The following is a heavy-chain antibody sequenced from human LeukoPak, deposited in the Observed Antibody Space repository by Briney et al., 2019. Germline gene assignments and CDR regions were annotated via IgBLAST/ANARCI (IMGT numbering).Heavy chain of an antibody. J-gene: IGHJ4*02. D-gene: IGHD3/OR15-3a*01. CDR2: GHYRETT. V-gene: IGHV4-39*01. Sequence: SEALSLTCSVFGESVNNNAYYWAWIRQAPGKKLEWVGSGHYRETTYSSPSLKSRVTISVDTSKNQVSLKLNSVTAADTGVYYCARQNYDFWPGLLHPDYWGQGIFVAVSS. CDR3: ARQNYDFWPGLLHPDY. CDR1: GESVNNNAYY.